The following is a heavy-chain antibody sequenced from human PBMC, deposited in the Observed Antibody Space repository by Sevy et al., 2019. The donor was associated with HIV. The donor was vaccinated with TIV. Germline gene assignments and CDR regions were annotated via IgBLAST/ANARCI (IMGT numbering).Heavy chain of an antibody. CDR1: GFTFSDHY. J-gene: IGHJ6*03. CDR3: VRGPNCGVGGCQQISPYCLDV. D-gene: IGHD2-15*01. V-gene: IGHV3-72*01. CDR2: IRNRPNSYTT. Sequence: GGSLRLSCAASGFTFSDHYVDWVRQAPGKGLEWVGRIRNRPNSYTTEYAASVKGRFTISRDDSRNSVYLLINSLKTQGSAVYYCVRGPNCGVGGCQQISPYCLDVWGKGATVTVSS.